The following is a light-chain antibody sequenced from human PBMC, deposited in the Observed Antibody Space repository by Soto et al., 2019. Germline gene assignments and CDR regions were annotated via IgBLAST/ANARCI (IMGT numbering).Light chain of an antibody. CDR1: PSISNR. CDR3: QQYNSDSRT. Sequence: DIQMTQSPSPLSASVGDSVTITCRASPSISNRLAWYQQKPGKAPNVLIYKASSLESCVPSRFSGSGSGTEFSLTISSLQPDDFATYYCQQYNSDSRTFGQGTKVEIK. V-gene: IGKV1-5*03. CDR2: KAS. J-gene: IGKJ1*01.